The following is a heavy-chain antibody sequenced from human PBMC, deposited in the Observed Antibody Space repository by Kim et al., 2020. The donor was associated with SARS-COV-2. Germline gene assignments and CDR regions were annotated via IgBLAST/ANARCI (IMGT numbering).Heavy chain of an antibody. CDR3: ARHGNSWYYWYFDL. J-gene: IGHJ2*01. CDR1: GGSISSSSYY. D-gene: IGHD6-13*01. CDR2: IYYTGIT. V-gene: IGHV4-39*01. Sequence: SETLSLTCTVSGGSISSSSYYWGWIRQPPGKGLEWIGSIYYTGITYYNPSLESRVTISIDTSKNQFSLRLTSVTAADTAVYYCARHGNSWYYWYFDLWGR.